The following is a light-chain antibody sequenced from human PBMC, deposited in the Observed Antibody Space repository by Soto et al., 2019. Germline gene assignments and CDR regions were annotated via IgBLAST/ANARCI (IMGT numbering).Light chain of an antibody. CDR2: EVS. V-gene: IGLV2-8*01. J-gene: IGLJ2*01. CDR1: SSDVGGYND. CDR3: SSYAGSNNHVV. Sequence: QSALTQPPSASGSPGQSVTISCTGTSSDVGGYNDVSWYQQHPGKAPKLMIYEVSKRPSGVPDRFSGSKSGNTASLTVSGLQAEDEADYYCSSYAGSNNHVVFGGGTQLTVL.